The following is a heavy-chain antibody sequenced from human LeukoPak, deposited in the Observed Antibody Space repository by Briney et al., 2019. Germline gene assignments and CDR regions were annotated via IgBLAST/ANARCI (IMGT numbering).Heavy chain of an antibody. V-gene: IGHV4-39*07. Sequence: SETLSLTCTVSGGSISSSSYYWGWIRQPPGKGLEWIGSIYYSGSTYYNPSLKSRVTISVDTSKNQFSLKLSSVTAADTAVYYCARLWVNWNDAFDIWGQGTMVTVSS. CDR2: IYYSGST. CDR1: GGSISSSSYY. CDR3: ARLWVNWNDAFDI. J-gene: IGHJ3*02. D-gene: IGHD1-1*01.